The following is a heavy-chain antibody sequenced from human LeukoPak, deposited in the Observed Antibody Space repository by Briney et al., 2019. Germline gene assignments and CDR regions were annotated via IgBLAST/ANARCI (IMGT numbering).Heavy chain of an antibody. CDR2: IYYSGST. Sequence: SETLSLTCTVSGGSISSSSYYWGWIRQPPGKGLEWIGSIYYSGSTYYNPSLKSRVTISVDTSKNQFSLKLSSVTAADTAVYYCARDQIHNWFDPWGQGALVTVSS. CDR3: ARDQIHNWFDP. CDR1: GGSISSSSYY. J-gene: IGHJ5*02. V-gene: IGHV4-39*07.